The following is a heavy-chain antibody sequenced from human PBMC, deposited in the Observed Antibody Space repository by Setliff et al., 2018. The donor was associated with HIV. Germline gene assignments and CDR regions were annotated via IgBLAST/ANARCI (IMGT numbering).Heavy chain of an antibody. J-gene: IGHJ4*01. CDR3: AREVAADGTYFDY. CDR1: GFTFSNSA. V-gene: IGHV3-30*04. Sequence: GGSLRLSCAASGFTFSNSAMHWVRQAPGKGLGWVAGISYDGSNKYYTDSVKGRFTISRDNSKNTLYLQMSSLRAEDSAVYYCAREVAADGTYFDYWGQGALVTVSS. D-gene: IGHD6-13*01. CDR2: ISYDGSNK.